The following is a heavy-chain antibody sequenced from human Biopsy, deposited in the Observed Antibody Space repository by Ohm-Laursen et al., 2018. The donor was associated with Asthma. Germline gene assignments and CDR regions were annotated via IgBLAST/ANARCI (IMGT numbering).Heavy chain of an antibody. CDR3: ARKAGSCISRTCYSLDF. D-gene: IGHD2-2*01. Sequence: SVKVSCKSLGGTFNTYVIGWVRQAPGQGLEWMGGINSVFGTTTYPQKFQDRGTITADDSTSTVYMELSSLRSEDTGVYYCARKAGSCISRTCYSLDFWGQGTLVTVSS. CDR1: GGTFNTYV. V-gene: IGHV1-69*13. CDR2: INSVFGTT. J-gene: IGHJ4*02.